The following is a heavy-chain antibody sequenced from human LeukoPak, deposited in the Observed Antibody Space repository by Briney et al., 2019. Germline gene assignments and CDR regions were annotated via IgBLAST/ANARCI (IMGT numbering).Heavy chain of an antibody. V-gene: IGHV3-7*04. CDR2: IKQDGSEK. CDR1: GFTVSDNS. Sequence: GGSLRLSCTVSGFTVSDNSMSWVRQAPGKGLEWVANIKQDGSEKYYVDSVKGRFTISRDNAKNSLYLQMNSLRAEDTAVYYCARGIRGYYYYMDVWGKGTTVTVSS. CDR3: ARGIRGYYYYMDV. J-gene: IGHJ6*03.